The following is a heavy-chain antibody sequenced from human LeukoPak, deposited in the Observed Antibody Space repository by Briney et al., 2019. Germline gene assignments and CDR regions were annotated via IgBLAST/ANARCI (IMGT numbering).Heavy chain of an antibody. Sequence: GGSLRLSCAASGFTFSSYGMSWVRQAPGKGLEWVSAISGSGGSTYYADSVKGRFTISRDNSKNTLYLQMNSLRAEDTAVYYCARDRAYNSFDYWGQGTLVTVSS. CDR1: GFTFSSYG. J-gene: IGHJ4*02. CDR2: ISGSGGST. D-gene: IGHD3-10*01. V-gene: IGHV3-23*01. CDR3: ARDRAYNSFDY.